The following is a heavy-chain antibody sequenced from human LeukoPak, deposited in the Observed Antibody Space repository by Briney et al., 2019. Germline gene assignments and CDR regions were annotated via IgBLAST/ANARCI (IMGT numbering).Heavy chain of an antibody. J-gene: IGHJ4*02. CDR2: INYSGNT. CDR3: ARDLGLCSGGSCYSWDY. D-gene: IGHD2-15*01. CDR1: GASINNYH. V-gene: IGHV4-59*12. Sequence: SETLSLTCAVSGASINNYHWSWVRQPPGKGLEWIGCINYSGNTNYNPSLKSRVTTSADTSKNQFSLKLSSVTAADTAVYYCARDLGLCSGGSCYSWDYWGQGTLVTVSS.